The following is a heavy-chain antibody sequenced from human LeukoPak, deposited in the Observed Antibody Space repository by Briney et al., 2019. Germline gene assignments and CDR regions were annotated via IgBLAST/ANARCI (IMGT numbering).Heavy chain of an antibody. CDR2: IYTSGST. Sequence: SETLSLTCTVSGGSISSGSYYWRWIRQPAGRGLEWIVRIYTSGSTNYNPSLKSRVTISVDTSKNQFSPKLSSVTAADTAVYYCARDSPNGIAAAGSYYYYGMDVWGQGTTVTVSS. V-gene: IGHV4-61*02. CDR3: ARDSPNGIAAAGSYYYYGMDV. J-gene: IGHJ6*02. D-gene: IGHD6-13*01. CDR1: GGSISSGSYY.